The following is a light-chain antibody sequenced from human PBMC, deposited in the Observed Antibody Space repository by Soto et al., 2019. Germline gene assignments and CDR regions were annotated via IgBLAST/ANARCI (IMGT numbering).Light chain of an antibody. CDR3: CSYAGGNTFV. Sequence: QSVLTQPASVSGSPGQSITISCAGTTSDVATYDLVSWYQHHPGTAPSVIIYEVTKRPSGVSHRFSGSKSGNTASLTISGLQPEDEADYFCCSYAGGNTFVFGGGTKLTVL. CDR2: EVT. J-gene: IGLJ2*01. CDR1: TSDVATYDL. V-gene: IGLV2-23*02.